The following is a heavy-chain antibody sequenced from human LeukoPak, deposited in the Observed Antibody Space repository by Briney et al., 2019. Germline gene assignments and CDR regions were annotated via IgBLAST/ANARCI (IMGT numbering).Heavy chain of an antibody. CDR3: ARSDWFDP. CDR1: GFTLSGYW. V-gene: IGHV3-74*01. CDR2: IKSDGTST. Sequence: GGSLRLSCAASGFTLSGYWMNWVGQAPGKGLVWGSRIKSDGTSTSYPVSLKGRFTISRDNAKNTLYLQMNSLRAEDTAVYYCARSDWFDPWGQGTLVTVSS. J-gene: IGHJ5*02.